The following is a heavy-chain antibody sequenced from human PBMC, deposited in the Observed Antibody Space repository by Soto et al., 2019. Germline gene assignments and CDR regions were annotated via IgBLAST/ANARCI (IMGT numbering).Heavy chain of an antibody. CDR3: ARVTDY. V-gene: IGHV4-30-2*01. J-gene: IGHJ4*02. Sequence: QLQLQDSGSGLVKPSQTLSLTCAVSGGSISSGGYSWSWIRQPPGKGLEWIGYIYHSVSTYYNPSLKSRVTISVDRSKNQFSLKLSSVTAADTAVYYCARVTDYWGQGTLVTVSS. CDR2: IYHSVST. CDR1: GGSISSGGYS.